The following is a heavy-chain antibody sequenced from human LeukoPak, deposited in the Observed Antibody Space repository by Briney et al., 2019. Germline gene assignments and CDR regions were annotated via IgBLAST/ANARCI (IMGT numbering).Heavy chain of an antibody. CDR2: IYYSGST. CDR1: GGSISSGGYY. D-gene: IGHD2-21*02. J-gene: IGHJ6*02. CDR3: ARWVTYYYYYGMDV. V-gene: IGHV4-31*03. Sequence: PSETLSLTCTVSGGSISSGGYYWSWIRRHPGKGLEWIGYIYYSGSTYYNPSLKSRVTISVDTSKNQFSLKLSSVTAADTAVYYCARWVTYYYYYGMDVWGQGTTVTVSS.